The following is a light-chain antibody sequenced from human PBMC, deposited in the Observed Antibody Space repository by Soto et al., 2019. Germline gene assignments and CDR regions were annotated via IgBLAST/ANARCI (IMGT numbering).Light chain of an antibody. CDR2: ETS. Sequence: EIVLTQSPATLSLSPGERATLSCRASQIVGSYLTWYQQKPGQAPRLLIYETSKRATGIPARFSGSGSGTAFTLTISSLEPEDFAVYYCQQRSSWPRTFGQGTKVEIK. CDR1: QIVGSY. V-gene: IGKV3-11*01. J-gene: IGKJ1*01. CDR3: QQRSSWPRT.